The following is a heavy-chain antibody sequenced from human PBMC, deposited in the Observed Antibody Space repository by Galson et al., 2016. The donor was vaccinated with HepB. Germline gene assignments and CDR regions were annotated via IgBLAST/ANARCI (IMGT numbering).Heavy chain of an antibody. V-gene: IGHV4-38-2*02. J-gene: IGHJ3*01. D-gene: IGHD1-14*01. Sequence: ETLSLTCTVSGYSIRSDFYWGWIRQPPGKGLEWIGIIYHSGSTYYNPSLKSRAIISVDTSKNQFSLRLSSVTAADTAIYFCARNTGGVGPFEFWGQGTMVTVFS. CDR1: GYSIRSDFY. CDR3: ARNTGGVGPFEF. CDR2: IYHSGST.